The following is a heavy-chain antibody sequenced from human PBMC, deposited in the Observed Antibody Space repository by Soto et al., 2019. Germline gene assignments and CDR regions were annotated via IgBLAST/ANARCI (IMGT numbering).Heavy chain of an antibody. Sequence: LSLTCTVSGGSISSYYWSWIRQPPGKGLEWIGYIYYSGSTNYNPSLKSRVTISVDTSKNQFSLKLSSVTAADTAVYYCARSPRGDHVGGAIDIRGQGTMVTVSS. CDR3: ARSPRGDHVGGAIDI. D-gene: IGHD4-17*01. CDR1: GGSISSYY. V-gene: IGHV4-59*01. J-gene: IGHJ3*02. CDR2: IYYSGST.